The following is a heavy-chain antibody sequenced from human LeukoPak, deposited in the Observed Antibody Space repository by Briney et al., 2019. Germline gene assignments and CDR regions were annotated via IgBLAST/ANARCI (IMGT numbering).Heavy chain of an antibody. D-gene: IGHD2-15*01. J-gene: IGHJ4*02. CDR3: ARDLEGYCSGGSCYSFHYFDY. V-gene: IGHV3-30*02. CDR2: IRYDGSNK. Sequence: PGGSLRLSCAASGFTFSSYGMHWVRQAPGKGLEWVAFIRYDGSNKYYADSVKGRFTISRDNSKNTLYLQMNSLRAEDTAVYYCARDLEGYCSGGSCYSFHYFDYWGQGTLVTVSS. CDR1: GFTFSSYG.